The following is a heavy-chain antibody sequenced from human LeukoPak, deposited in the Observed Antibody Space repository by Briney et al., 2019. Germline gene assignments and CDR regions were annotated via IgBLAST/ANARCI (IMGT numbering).Heavy chain of an antibody. CDR1: GFTFSGYG. J-gene: IGHJ4*02. CDR3: ARDRSLAYFDY. CDR2: IWYDGSNK. Sequence: GGSLRLSCAASGFTFSGYGMHWVRQAPGKGLEWVAVIWYDGSNKYYADSVQGRFTISRDNSKNTLYLQMNSLRPEDTAVYYCARDRSLAYFDYWGQGTLVTVSS. V-gene: IGHV3-33*08.